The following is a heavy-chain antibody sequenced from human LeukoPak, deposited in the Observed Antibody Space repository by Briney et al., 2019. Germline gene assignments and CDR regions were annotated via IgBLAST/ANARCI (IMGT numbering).Heavy chain of an antibody. Sequence: GGSLRLSCAASGFTFSSYSMNWVRQAPGKGLECVSSISSSSSYIYYADSMKGRFTISRDNAKISLYLQMNSLRAEDTAVYYCARVTSGSGTNDAFDFWGQGTMVTVSS. D-gene: IGHD3-10*01. CDR1: GFTFSSYS. J-gene: IGHJ3*01. CDR3: ARVTSGSGTNDAFDF. V-gene: IGHV3-21*01. CDR2: ISSSSSYI.